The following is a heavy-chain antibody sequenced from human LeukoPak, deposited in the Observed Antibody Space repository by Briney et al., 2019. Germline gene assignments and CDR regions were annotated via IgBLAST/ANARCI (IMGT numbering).Heavy chain of an antibody. V-gene: IGHV3-9*01. CDR1: GFTFGDYA. CDR2: ISWNSGST. J-gene: IGHJ4*02. D-gene: IGHD6-13*01. CDR3: AKDIGDPGYSRRRTVFDN. Sequence: PGRSLRLSCAASGFTFGDYAMHWVRQAPGKGLEWVSGISWNSGSTCYADSVKGRFTISRDNSKNTLYLQMNSLRAEDTALYYCAKDIGDPGYSRRRTVFDNCGQGTLVTVSS.